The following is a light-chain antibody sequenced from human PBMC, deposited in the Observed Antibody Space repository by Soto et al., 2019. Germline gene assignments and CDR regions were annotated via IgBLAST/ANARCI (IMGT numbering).Light chain of an antibody. CDR3: GAWYSRLSSDV. CDR1: SSNIGNNF. V-gene: IGLV1-51*01. J-gene: IGLJ1*01. CDR2: DND. Sequence: QSVLTQPPSVSAAPGQKGTISCSGTSSNIGNNFVSWYRHLPGTAPNLLIHDNDKRPSGIPVRFSGSKSGTSAALGITGLQTGVEADYYCGAWYSRLSSDVFGNGTKLTVL.